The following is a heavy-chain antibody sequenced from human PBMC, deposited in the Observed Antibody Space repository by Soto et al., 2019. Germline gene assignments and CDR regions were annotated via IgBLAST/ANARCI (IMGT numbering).Heavy chain of an antibody. CDR2: IVPLFRTT. Sequence: SVKVSCKTSGGTFSSYAISWVRQAPGQGLEWMGGIVPLFRTTNYAQKFQGRVTITADTSTYTVHMELSGLRSGDTAVYYCARGGSSSTWSNLLDRSGLDVWGQGTTVTVSS. CDR3: ARGGSSSTWSNLLDRSGLDV. J-gene: IGHJ6*02. V-gene: IGHV1-69*06. CDR1: GGTFSSYA. D-gene: IGHD6-13*01.